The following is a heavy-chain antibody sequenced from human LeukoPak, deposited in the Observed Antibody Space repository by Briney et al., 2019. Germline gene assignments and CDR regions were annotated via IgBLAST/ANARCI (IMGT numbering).Heavy chain of an antibody. CDR3: IKGGGYNLADNWFDP. D-gene: IGHD5-24*01. CDR1: GFTFDDYA. V-gene: IGHV3-9*01. Sequence: GGSLRLSCAASGFTFDDYAMNWVRQAPGKGLEWVSGINWNSGRIGYADSVKGRFTISRDNAKNSLYLQLNSLRDEDTALYYCIKGGGYNLADNWFDPWGQGTLVTVSS. J-gene: IGHJ5*02. CDR2: INWNSGRI.